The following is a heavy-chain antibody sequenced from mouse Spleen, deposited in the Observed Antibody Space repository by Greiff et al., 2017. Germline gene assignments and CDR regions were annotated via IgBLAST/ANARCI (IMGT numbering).Heavy chain of an antibody. Sequence: VQRVESGPGLVAPSQSLSITCTISGFSLTSYGVHWVRQPPGKGLEWLVVIWSDGSTTYNSALKSRLSISKDNSKSQVFLKMNSLQTDDTAMYYCARPSYDNYAMDYWGQGTSVTVSS. J-gene: IGHJ4*01. CDR2: IWSDGST. D-gene: IGHD2-3*01. V-gene: IGHV2-6-1*01. CDR1: GFSLTSYG. CDR3: ARPSYDNYAMDY.